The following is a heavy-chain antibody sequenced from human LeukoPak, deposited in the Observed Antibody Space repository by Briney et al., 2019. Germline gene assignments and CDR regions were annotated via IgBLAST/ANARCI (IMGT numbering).Heavy chain of an antibody. V-gene: IGHV4-61*05. Sequence: SETLSLTCTVSDGSISSSSYYWGWIRQPPGKGLEWIGYIYYSGSTNYNPSLKSRVTISVDTSKNQFSLKLSSVTAADTAVYYCARVPFYWGQGTLVTVSS. CDR3: ARVPFY. CDR2: IYYSGST. J-gene: IGHJ4*02. CDR1: DGSISSSSYY.